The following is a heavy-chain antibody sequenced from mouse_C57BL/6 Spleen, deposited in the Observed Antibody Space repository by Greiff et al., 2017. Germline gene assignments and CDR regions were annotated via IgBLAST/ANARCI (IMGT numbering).Heavy chain of an antibody. CDR1: GFTFTDYY. D-gene: IGHD2-2*01. Sequence: EVQGVESGGGLVQPGGSLSLSCAASGFTFTDYYMSWVRQPPGKALEWLGFIRNKANGYTTEYSASVKGRFTISRDNSQSILYLQMNALRAEDSATYYCARSPFYYGYDGGFAYWGQGTLVTVSA. CDR2: IRNKANGYTT. V-gene: IGHV7-3*01. J-gene: IGHJ3*01. CDR3: ARSPFYYGYDGGFAY.